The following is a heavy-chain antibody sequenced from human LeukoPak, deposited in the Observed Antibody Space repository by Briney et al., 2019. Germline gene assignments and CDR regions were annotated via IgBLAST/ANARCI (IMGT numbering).Heavy chain of an antibody. CDR1: GFTFSSYS. CDR3: ASQSFARFDP. Sequence: GGSLRLSCAASGFTFSSYSMNWVRQAPGKGLEWVANIKQDGSEKYYVDSVKGRFTISRDNARDSLFLQMNSLRVEDTAVYYCASQSFARFDPWGQGTLVTVSS. V-gene: IGHV3-7*01. CDR2: IKQDGSEK. D-gene: IGHD3-16*01. J-gene: IGHJ5*02.